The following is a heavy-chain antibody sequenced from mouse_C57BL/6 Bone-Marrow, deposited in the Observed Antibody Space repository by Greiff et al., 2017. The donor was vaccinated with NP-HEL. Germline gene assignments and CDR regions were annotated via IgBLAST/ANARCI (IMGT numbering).Heavy chain of an antibody. CDR2: IYPRSGNT. J-gene: IGHJ2*01. V-gene: IGHV1-81*01. CDR3: ANTFSTTVVPYFDY. Sequence: QVQLKQSGAELARPGASVKLSCKASGYTFTSYGISWVKQRTGQGLEWIGEIYPRSGNTYYNEKFKGKATLTADKSSSTAYMELRSLTSEDSAVYFCANTFSTTVVPYFDYWGQGTTLTVSA. CDR1: GYTFTSYG. D-gene: IGHD1-1*01.